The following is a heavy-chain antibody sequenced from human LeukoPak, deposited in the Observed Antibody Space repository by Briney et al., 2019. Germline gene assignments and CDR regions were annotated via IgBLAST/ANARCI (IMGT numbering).Heavy chain of an antibody. J-gene: IGHJ3*02. V-gene: IGHV1-69*11. CDR2: IIPILRQS. D-gene: IGHD5-12*01. CDR3: ATGGAYADAFDI. CDR1: GGTFSTFA. Sequence: SVKVSCKASGGTFSTFASNWVRQAPGQGLEWMGRIIPILRQSNSAQKFQGTVSITADEFTNTAYMELSSLRSEDTAVYYCATGGAYADAFDIWGQGTMVTVSS.